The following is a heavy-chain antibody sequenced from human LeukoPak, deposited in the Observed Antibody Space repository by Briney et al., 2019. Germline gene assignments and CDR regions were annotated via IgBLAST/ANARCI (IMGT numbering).Heavy chain of an antibody. Sequence: SETLSLTCTVSGDSISNYYWSWIRQPPGKGLEWIGYISYSGSTNYNPSLKSRVTISLDTSKNQFSLRLRSVIAADTAVYYCARPYRDYYDAAFGIWGPGTMVPVSS. CDR3: ARPYRDYYDAAFGI. J-gene: IGHJ3*02. V-gene: IGHV4-59*08. CDR2: ISYSGST. CDR1: GDSISNYY. D-gene: IGHD3-22*01.